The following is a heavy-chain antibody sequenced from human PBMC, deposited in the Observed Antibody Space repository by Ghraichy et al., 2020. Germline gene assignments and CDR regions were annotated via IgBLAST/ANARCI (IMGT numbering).Heavy chain of an antibody. CDR2: INHSRIT. D-gene: IGHD6-19*01. Sequence: SQTLSLTCALYVGSFSGYYWSCIRQPPGKGLEWIGEINHSRITNYNPSLKSRVTISVDTSKNQFSLKLSSVTAADTSVYYCARGAWAGTWGFDYWGQGTLVTVSS. J-gene: IGHJ4*02. CDR3: ARGAWAGTWGFDY. CDR1: VGSFSGYY. V-gene: IGHV4-34*01.